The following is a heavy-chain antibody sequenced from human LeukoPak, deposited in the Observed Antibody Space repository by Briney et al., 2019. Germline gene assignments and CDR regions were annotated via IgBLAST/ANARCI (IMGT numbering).Heavy chain of an antibody. Sequence: GASVKVSCKASGYTFTSYAMSWVRQAPGQGLEWMGIINPSGGSTSYAQKFQGRVTMTRDTSTSTVYMELSSLRSEDTAVYYCARAPLGIDSREDYWGQGTLVTVSS. CDR1: GYTFTSYA. J-gene: IGHJ4*02. CDR2: INPSGGST. V-gene: IGHV1-46*01. D-gene: IGHD7-27*01. CDR3: ARAPLGIDSREDY.